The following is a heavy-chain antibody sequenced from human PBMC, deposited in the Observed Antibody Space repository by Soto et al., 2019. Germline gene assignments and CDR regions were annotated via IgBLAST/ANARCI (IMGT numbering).Heavy chain of an antibody. V-gene: IGHV3-72*01. Sequence: EVQLVESGGGLVQPGGSLRLSCEGSGFTLSDHYIDWVRQAPGKGLEWVGRSRDKAQGYSITYAASVKGRFTTSSDESKQSVYLQMTSLTTEETAVYYCVRATYFSDSSGYTRCLDYWGQGTLGTLSS. D-gene: IGHD3-22*01. CDR1: GFTLSDHY. CDR2: SRDKAQGYSI. CDR3: VRATYFSDSSGYTRCLDY. J-gene: IGHJ4*02.